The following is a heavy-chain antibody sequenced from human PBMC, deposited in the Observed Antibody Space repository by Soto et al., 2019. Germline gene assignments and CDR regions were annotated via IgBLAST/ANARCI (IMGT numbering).Heavy chain of an antibody. V-gene: IGHV1-69*01. J-gene: IGHJ6*02. CDR3: ADGDRGVVPAAIRDNYYYYGMDV. Sequence: QVQLVQSGAEVKKPGSSVKVSCKASGGTFSSYAISWVRQAPGQGLEWMGGIIPIFGTANYEQKFQGRVTITADESTSTAYMELSSLRSEDTAVYYCADGDRGVVPAAIRDNYYYYGMDVWGQGTTVTVSS. CDR1: GGTFSSYA. D-gene: IGHD2-2*01. CDR2: IIPIFGTA.